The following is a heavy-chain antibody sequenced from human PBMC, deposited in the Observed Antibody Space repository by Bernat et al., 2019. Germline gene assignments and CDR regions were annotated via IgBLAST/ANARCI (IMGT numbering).Heavy chain of an antibody. CDR2: ISYDGSNK. CDR3: AKDLGYCSGGSCYSPYLDY. D-gene: IGHD2-15*01. CDR1: GFTFSNAW. V-gene: IGHV3-30*18. Sequence: VQLVESGGGLVKPGGSLRLSCAASGFTFSNAWMSWVRQAPGKGLEWVAVISYDGSNKYYADSVKGRFTISRDNSKNTLYLQMNSLRAEDTAVYYCAKDLGYCSGGSCYSPYLDYWGQGSLVTVSS. J-gene: IGHJ4*02.